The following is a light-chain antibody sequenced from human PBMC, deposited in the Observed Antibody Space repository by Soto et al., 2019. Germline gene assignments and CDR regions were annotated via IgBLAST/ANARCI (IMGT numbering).Light chain of an antibody. CDR3: KTWGTGIVV. Sequence: QLVLTQSPSASASLGASVKLTCTLSSGHSSYAIAWHQQQPEKGPRYLMKLNSDGSHSKGDGIPDRFSGSSSGAERYLTISRRQSEDEADYFCKTWGTGIVVFGGGTKLTVL. J-gene: IGLJ2*01. CDR2: LNSDGSH. CDR1: SGHSSYA. V-gene: IGLV4-69*01.